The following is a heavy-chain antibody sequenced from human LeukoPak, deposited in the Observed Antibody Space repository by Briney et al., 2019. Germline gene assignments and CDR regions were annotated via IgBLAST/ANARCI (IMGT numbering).Heavy chain of an antibody. D-gene: IGHD6-13*01. Sequence: GASVKVSCKASGGTFSSYAISWVRQAPGQGLEWMGGIIPIFGTANYALKFQGRVTITADESTSTAYMELSSLRSEDTAVYYCARVVAAAGKEVDYWGQGTLVTVSS. CDR3: ARVVAAAGKEVDY. CDR2: IIPIFGTA. V-gene: IGHV1-69*13. CDR1: GGTFSSYA. J-gene: IGHJ4*02.